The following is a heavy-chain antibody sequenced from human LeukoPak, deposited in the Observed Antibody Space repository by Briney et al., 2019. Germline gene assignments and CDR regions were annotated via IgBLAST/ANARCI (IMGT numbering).Heavy chain of an antibody. CDR1: GGSISSHY. V-gene: IGHV4-59*11. D-gene: IGHD3-16*01. CDR3: ARASSRATGYVKWFDS. Sequence: SETLSLTCTVSGGSISSHYWSWIRQPPGKGLEWIGYIYYSGSTNYNPSLKSRVTISVDTSKNQFSLKLTSVTAADTAVYYCARASSRATGYVKWFDSWGQGTLVTVSS. J-gene: IGHJ5*01. CDR2: IYYSGST.